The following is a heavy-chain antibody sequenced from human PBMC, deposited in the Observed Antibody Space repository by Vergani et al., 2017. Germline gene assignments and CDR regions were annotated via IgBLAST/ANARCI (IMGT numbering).Heavy chain of an antibody. Sequence: EVQLLESGGGLVQPGGSLRLSCAASGFTFSSYAMSWVRQAPGKGLEWVSAISGSGGSTYYADSVKGRFTLSRDNSKNTLYLQMNSLRAEDTAVYYCAKEGSSIAARQVYYYMDVWGKGTMVTVSS. CDR1: GFTFSSYA. D-gene: IGHD6-6*01. J-gene: IGHJ6*03. CDR2: ISGSGGST. V-gene: IGHV3-23*01. CDR3: AKEGSSIAARQVYYYMDV.